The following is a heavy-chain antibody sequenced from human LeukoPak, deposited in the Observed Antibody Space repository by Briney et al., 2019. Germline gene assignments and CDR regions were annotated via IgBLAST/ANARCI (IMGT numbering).Heavy chain of an antibody. V-gene: IGHV3-13*05. CDR1: GFTFSSYD. CDR3: ARGRRNYCGSGSYYRLSYYYYGMDV. Sequence: GGSLRLSCAASGFTFSSYDMHWVRQATGKGLEWVSAIGTAGDPYYPGSVKGRFTISRENAKNSLYLQMNSLRAGDTAVYYCARGRRNYCGSGSYYRLSYYYYGMDVWGKGTTVTVSS. J-gene: IGHJ6*04. D-gene: IGHD3-10*01. CDR2: IGTAGDP.